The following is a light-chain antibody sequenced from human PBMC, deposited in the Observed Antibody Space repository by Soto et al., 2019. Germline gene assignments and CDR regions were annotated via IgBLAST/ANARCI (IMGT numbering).Light chain of an antibody. J-gene: IGKJ5*01. V-gene: IGKV3-11*01. Sequence: ETVMTQSPATLSVSPGERATLFCRASQSVSSALAWYQQKPGLPPRLLIYDASTRATGIPARFSGSGSGTDFTLTISSLEPEDFALYYCQQRSNWPITFGQGTRLEIK. CDR1: QSVSSA. CDR3: QQRSNWPIT. CDR2: DAS.